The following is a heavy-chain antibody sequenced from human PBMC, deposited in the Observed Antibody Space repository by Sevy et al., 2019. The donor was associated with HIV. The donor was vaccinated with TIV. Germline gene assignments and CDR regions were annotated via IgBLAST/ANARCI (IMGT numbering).Heavy chain of an antibody. CDR2: ISSSSYI. CDR1: GFTFSSYS. D-gene: IGHD3-10*01. V-gene: IGHV3-21*01. CDR3: ARVCYGSGGDYYYYYMDV. J-gene: IGHJ6*03. Sequence: GGSLRLSCAASGFTFSSYSMNWVRQAPGKGLEWVSSISSSSYIYYAGSVKGRFTISRDNAKNSLYLQMNSLRAEDTAVYYCARVCYGSGGDYYYYYMDVWGKGTTVTVSS.